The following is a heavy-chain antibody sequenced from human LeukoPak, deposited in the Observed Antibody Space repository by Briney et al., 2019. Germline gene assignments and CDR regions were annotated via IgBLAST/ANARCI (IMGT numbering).Heavy chain of an antibody. CDR1: GGSISSGGYY. CDR2: IYCSGST. Sequence: SETLSLTCTVSGGSISSGGYYWSWIRQHPGKGLEWIGYIYCSGSTYYNPSLKSRVTISVDTSKNQFSLKLSSVTAADTAVYYCARSMYYYDSSGYQHWGQGTLVTVSS. J-gene: IGHJ1*01. V-gene: IGHV4-31*03. D-gene: IGHD3-22*01. CDR3: ARSMYYYDSSGYQH.